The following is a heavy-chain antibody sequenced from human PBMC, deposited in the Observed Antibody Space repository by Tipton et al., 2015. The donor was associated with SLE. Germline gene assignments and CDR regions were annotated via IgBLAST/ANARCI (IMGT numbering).Heavy chain of an antibody. CDR1: GFPFWSHV. CDR2: MGTNDRSI. V-gene: IGHV3-21*01. Sequence: SLRLSCATSGFPFWSHVMGWVRQAPGKGLEWVSSMGTNDRSIHYADSVKGRLTISRDNSKNTLYLQMNRLRVEDQAVYYCAGGTGAYFDHWGQGTLVTVSS. CDR3: AGGTGAYFDH. J-gene: IGHJ4*02. D-gene: IGHD3-16*01.